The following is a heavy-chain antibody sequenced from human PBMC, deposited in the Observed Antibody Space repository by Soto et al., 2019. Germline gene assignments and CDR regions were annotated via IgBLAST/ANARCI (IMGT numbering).Heavy chain of an antibody. CDR3: ARDXCSSTSCHQSYYYYYYMDV. V-gene: IGHV3-33*01. J-gene: IGHJ6*03. D-gene: IGHD2-2*01. Sequence: PGGSLRLSCAASGFTFSSYGMHWVRQAPGKGLEWVAVIWYDGSNKYYADSVKGRFTISRDNSKNTLYLQMNSLRAEDTAVYYXARDXCSSTSCHQSYYYYYYMDVWGKRTTVTVSS. CDR1: GFTFSSYG. CDR2: IWYDGSNK.